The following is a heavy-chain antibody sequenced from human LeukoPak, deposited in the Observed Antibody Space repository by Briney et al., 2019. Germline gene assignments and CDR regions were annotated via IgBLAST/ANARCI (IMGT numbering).Heavy chain of an antibody. J-gene: IGHJ4*02. D-gene: IGHD2-2*01. CDR1: GFTFSSYG. CDR2: IRYDGSNK. CDR3: AKDDIVVVPAARDLDY. V-gene: IGHV3-30*02. Sequence: PGGSLRLSCAASGFTFSSYGMHWVRQAPGKGLEWVAFIRYDGSNKYYADSVKGRFTISRDNSKNTLYLQMNSLRAEDTAVYYCAKDDIVVVPAARDLDYWGQGTLVTVSS.